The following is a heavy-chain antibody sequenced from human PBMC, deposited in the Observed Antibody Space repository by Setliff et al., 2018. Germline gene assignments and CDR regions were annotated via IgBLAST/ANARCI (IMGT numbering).Heavy chain of an antibody. CDR1: GDSISSRRSY. V-gene: IGHV4-61*09. CDR3: ARMSGFQYMDV. Sequence: SETLSLTCTVSGDSISSRRSYWGWFRQPAGEGLEWIGQIYTSWSTNYNPSLKSRVTISLDTSKNQFSLSLSSVTAADTAVYYCARMSGFQYMDVWGKGTTVTVS. CDR2: IYTSWST. J-gene: IGHJ6*03. D-gene: IGHD3-3*01.